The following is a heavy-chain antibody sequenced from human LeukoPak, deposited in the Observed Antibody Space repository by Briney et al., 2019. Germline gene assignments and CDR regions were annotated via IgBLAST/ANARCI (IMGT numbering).Heavy chain of an antibody. CDR1: GGSFSGYY. Sequence: SETLSLTCAVYGGSFSGYYWSWIRQPPGKGLEWIGEINHSGSTNYNPSLKSRVTISVDTSKNQFSLKLSSVTAADTAVYYCARDGPHYYDSSGFYYYYYMDVWGKGTTVTVSS. CDR2: INHSGST. V-gene: IGHV4-34*01. J-gene: IGHJ6*03. D-gene: IGHD3-22*01. CDR3: ARDGPHYYDSSGFYYYYYMDV.